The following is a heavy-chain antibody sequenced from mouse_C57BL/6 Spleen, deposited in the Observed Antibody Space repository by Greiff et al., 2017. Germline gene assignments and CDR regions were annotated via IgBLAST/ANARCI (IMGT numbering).Heavy chain of an antibody. CDR2: IYPGDGDT. CDR1: GYAFSSSW. CDR3: AREPNYDGSSWFAY. J-gene: IGHJ3*01. V-gene: IGHV1-82*01. Sequence: VQLQQSGPELVKPGASVKISCKASGYAFSSSWMNWVKQRPGKGLEWIGRIYPGDGDTNYNGKFKGKATLTADKSSSTAYMQLSSLTSEDSAVYFCAREPNYDGSSWFAYWGQGTLVTVSA. D-gene: IGHD1-1*01.